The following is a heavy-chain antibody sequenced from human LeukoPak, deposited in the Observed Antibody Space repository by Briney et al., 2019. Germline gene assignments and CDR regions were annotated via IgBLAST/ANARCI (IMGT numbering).Heavy chain of an antibody. J-gene: IGHJ4*02. CDR1: GFTFRSFA. CDR3: AKAMGGWFDRPSGDY. D-gene: IGHD3-10*01. Sequence: GGSLRLSCAASGFTFRSFAMNWVRQAPGKGLECVSAISGGGDFTKYADSVKGRFTISRDNSKNTLYLQMNSLRAEDTAVYYCAKAMGGWFDRPSGDYWGQGTLVTVSS. V-gene: IGHV3-23*01. CDR2: ISGGGDFT.